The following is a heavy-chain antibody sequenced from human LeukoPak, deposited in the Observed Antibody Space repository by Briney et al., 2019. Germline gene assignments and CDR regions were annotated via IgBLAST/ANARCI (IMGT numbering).Heavy chain of an antibody. CDR1: GHSIIDSYY. D-gene: IGHD3-22*01. V-gene: IGHV4-38-2*02. J-gene: IGHJ1*01. CDR2: IYHTGST. Sequence: PSETLSLTCTVSGHSIIDSYYWGWIRQPPGKGLEWIGSIYHTGSTYYNPSLKSRVTISIDTSKNQFSLRLKSVTAADTAVYYCARAVDSSAFSSFQHWGQGALVTVSS. CDR3: ARAVDSSAFSSFQH.